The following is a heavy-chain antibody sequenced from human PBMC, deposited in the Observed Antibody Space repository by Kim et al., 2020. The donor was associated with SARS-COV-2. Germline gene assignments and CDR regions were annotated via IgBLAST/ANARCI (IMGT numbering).Heavy chain of an antibody. D-gene: IGHD1-1*01. V-gene: IGHV3-53*01. CDR2: GST. J-gene: IGHJ4*02. Sequence: GSTHYAAAVLGRFTISIDNSKNTLYLQMNSQRSENTAVYYCTRDELDGYWNGGQGTLVTVSS. CDR3: TRDELDGYWN.